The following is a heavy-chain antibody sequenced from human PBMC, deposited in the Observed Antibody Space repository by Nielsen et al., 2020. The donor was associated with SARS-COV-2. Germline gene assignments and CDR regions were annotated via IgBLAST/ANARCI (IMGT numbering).Heavy chain of an antibody. J-gene: IGHJ6*02. V-gene: IGHV3-13*04. Sequence: LKISCVASGFTFSSYDMRWVRRAPGKGLEWVSAIGSAGDTYYPGSVKGRFTISRENAKNSLYLQMNSLRAGDTAVYYCARGGYGWIGGGMDVWGQGTTVTVSS. CDR3: ARGGYGWIGGGMDV. CDR2: IGSAGDT. D-gene: IGHD3-10*01. CDR1: GFTFSSYD.